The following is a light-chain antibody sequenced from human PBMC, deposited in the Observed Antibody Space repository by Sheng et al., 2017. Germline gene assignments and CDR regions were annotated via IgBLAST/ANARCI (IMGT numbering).Light chain of an antibody. V-gene: IGKV3-20*01. CDR3: QQYGRSPLWT. J-gene: IGKJ1*01. CDR1: QSISNTY. CDR2: GAS. Sequence: EIVLTQSPGTVSVSPGERATLSCRASQSISNTYLAWYQQKPGQAPRLLIFGASSRATGIPDRISGSGSGTDFTLTISRLEPEDVAVYYCQQYGRSPLWTFGQGTKVEIK.